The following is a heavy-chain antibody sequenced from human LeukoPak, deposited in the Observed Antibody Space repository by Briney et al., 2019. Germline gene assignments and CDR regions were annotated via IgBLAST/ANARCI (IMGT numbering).Heavy chain of an antibody. J-gene: IGHJ4*02. Sequence: ASVRVSCEASGYTFRNYGITWVRQAPGQGLEWMGWISGYNDNTNYAQKLQGRVTMTTDTSTNTDDLELRSLRSDDTAVYYCARSGLVATHVDSQVDSWGQGTLVSVSS. CDR3: ARSGLVATHVDSQVDS. CDR2: ISGYNDNT. CDR1: GYTFRNYG. V-gene: IGHV1-18*01. D-gene: IGHD5-12*01.